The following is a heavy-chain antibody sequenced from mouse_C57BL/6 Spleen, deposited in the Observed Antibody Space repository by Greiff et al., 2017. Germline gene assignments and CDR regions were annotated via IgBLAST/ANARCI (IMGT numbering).Heavy chain of an antibody. CDR1: GFTFSSYA. CDR2: ISDGGSYT. D-gene: IGHD2-3*01. J-gene: IGHJ3*01. Sequence: EVHLVESGGGLVKPGGSLKLSCAASGFTFSSYAMSWVRQTPEKRLEWVATISDGGSYTYYPDNVKGRFTISRDNAKNNLYLQMSHLKSEDTAMYYCAREDGGCAYWGQGTLVTVSA. CDR3: AREDGGCAY. V-gene: IGHV5-4*01.